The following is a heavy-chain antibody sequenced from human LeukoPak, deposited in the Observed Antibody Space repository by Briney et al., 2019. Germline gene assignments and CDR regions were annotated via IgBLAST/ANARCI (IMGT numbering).Heavy chain of an antibody. D-gene: IGHD3-3*01. CDR2: INPNSGGT. CDR3: ARETNLYYDFWSGYYPFDY. Sequence: ASVKVSCKASGYTFTSYGISWVRQAPGQGLEWMGWINPNSGGTNYAQKFQGRVTMTRDTSISTAYMELSRLRSDDTAVYYCARETNLYYDFWSGYYPFDYWGQGTLVTVSS. CDR1: GYTFTSYG. J-gene: IGHJ4*02. V-gene: IGHV1-2*02.